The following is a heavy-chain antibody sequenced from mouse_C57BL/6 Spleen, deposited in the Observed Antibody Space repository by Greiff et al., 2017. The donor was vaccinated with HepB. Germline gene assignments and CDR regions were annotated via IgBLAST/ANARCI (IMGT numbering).Heavy chain of an antibody. D-gene: IGHD3-1*01. Sequence: VQRVESDAELVKPGASVKISCKVSGYTFTDHTIHWMKQRPEQGLEWIGYIYPRDGSTKYNEKFKGKATLTADKSSSTAYMQLNSLTSEDSAVYFCACPSGYWYFDVWGTGTTVTVSS. CDR1: GYTFTDHT. CDR3: ACPSGYWYFDV. V-gene: IGHV1-78*01. CDR2: IYPRDGST. J-gene: IGHJ1*03.